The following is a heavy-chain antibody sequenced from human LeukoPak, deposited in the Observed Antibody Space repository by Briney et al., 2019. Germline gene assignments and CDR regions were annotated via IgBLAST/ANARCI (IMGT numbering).Heavy chain of an antibody. CDR1: GYSISSGYY. D-gene: IGHD3-16*01. V-gene: IGHV4-38-2*02. J-gene: IGHJ6*03. CDR3: ARETSQKGAHYMDV. Sequence: PSETLSLTCTVSGYSISSGYYWGWIRQPPVKGLEWIGSVFHSGITYYKPSLKSRVTILVDTSKNQFSLKLTSVTAADTAVYYCARETSQKGAHYMDVWGKGTTVTVSS. CDR2: VFHSGIT.